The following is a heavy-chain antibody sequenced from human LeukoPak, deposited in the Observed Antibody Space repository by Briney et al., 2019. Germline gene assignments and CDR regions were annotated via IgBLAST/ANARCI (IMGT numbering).Heavy chain of an antibody. J-gene: IGHJ6*03. CDR1: VFTFTSSA. V-gene: IGHV1-58*01. CDR3: TAGYLPAANYYYYYYMDV. D-gene: IGHD2-2*01. Sequence: SVKASCKASVFTFTSSAVQWVRQARGQRLEWIGWIVVGSGNTNYAQKFQERVTITRDMSTSIAYMELSSLRSEDTAVYYCTAGYLPAANYYYYYYMDVWGKGTTVTVSS. CDR2: IVVGSGNT.